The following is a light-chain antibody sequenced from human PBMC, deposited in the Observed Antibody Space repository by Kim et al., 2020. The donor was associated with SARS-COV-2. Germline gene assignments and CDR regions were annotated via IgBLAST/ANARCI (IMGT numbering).Light chain of an antibody. J-gene: IGKJ1*01. CDR2: DAS. CDR1: QSVSNY. CDR3: QQRANWPAT. V-gene: IGKV3-11*01. Sequence: EIVLTQSPGTLSLSPGERAALSCRANQSVSNYLAWYQQRPGQAPRLLIHDASYRAAGIPARFSGSGSGTDFTLTISSLEPEDFAIYYCQQRANWPATFGQGTKVDIK.